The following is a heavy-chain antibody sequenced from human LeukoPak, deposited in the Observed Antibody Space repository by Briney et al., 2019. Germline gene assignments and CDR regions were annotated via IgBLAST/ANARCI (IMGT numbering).Heavy chain of an antibody. CDR1: GFTFGDYA. CDR3: TRGNGGFDNWFDP. J-gene: IGHJ5*02. D-gene: IGHD3-16*01. Sequence: GGSLRLSXTASGFTFGDYAMSWFRQAPGKGLEWVGFIRSKAYGGTTEYAASVKGRFTISRDDSKSIAYLQMNSLKTEDTAVYYCTRGNGGFDNWFDPWGQGTLVTVSS. CDR2: IRSKAYGGTT. V-gene: IGHV3-49*03.